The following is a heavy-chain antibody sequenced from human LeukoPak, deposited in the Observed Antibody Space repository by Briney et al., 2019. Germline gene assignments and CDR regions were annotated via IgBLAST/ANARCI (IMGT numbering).Heavy chain of an antibody. D-gene: IGHD1-26*01. CDR2: IYYSGST. CDR3: ARAVDSGSYYLGAVWEY. CDR1: GGSISSYY. Sequence: SETLSLTCTVSGGSISSYYWSWIRQPPGKGLEWIGYIYYSGSTNYNPSLKSRVTISVDTSKSQFSLKLSSVTAADTAVYYCARAVDSGSYYLGAVWEYWGQGTLVTVSS. V-gene: IGHV4-59*08. J-gene: IGHJ4*02.